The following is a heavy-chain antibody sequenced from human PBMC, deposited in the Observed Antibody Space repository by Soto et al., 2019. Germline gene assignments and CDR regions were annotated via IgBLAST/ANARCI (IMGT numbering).Heavy chain of an antibody. CDR2: VSYDGSNK. CDR1: GFTFSHYG. J-gene: IGHJ4*02. V-gene: IGHV3-30*18. D-gene: IGHD2-21*02. CDR3: AKDRSAGCGGDCSCDS. Sequence: QVQLVESGGGVVLPGRSLRLSCVASGFTFSHYGMQWVRQAPGKGLEWVALVSYDGSNKYYGDSVKGRFTISRDNSKYTLYLEIDSLDAEDTAVYYCAKDRSAGCGGDCSCDSWGQGTLVTVSS.